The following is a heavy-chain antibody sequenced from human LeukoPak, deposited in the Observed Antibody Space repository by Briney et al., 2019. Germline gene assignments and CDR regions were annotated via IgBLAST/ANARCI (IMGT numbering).Heavy chain of an antibody. Sequence: ASVKVSCKASGYTFTSYHINWVRQASGQGLEWMAWINPDTGDRGSARKFQDRVTITSDTSISTAYMELSSLSSEDTAVYFCARTTSFTASGYDSWGQGTLATVSS. CDR3: ARTTSFTASGYDS. J-gene: IGHJ4*02. D-gene: IGHD6-25*01. CDR1: GYTFTSYH. V-gene: IGHV1-8*03. CDR2: INPDTGDR.